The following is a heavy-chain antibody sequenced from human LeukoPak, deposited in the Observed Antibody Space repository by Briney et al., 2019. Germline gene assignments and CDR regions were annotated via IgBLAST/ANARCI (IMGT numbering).Heavy chain of an antibody. CDR2: INWNDGST. Sequence: PGGSLRLSCAASGFTFDDYGMSWVRQAPGKGLEWVSGINWNDGSTGYADSVKGRFTISRDNAKNSLYLQMNSLRAEDTALYYCARDRVYGDADAFDIWGQGTMVTVSS. D-gene: IGHD4-17*01. CDR3: ARDRVYGDADAFDI. J-gene: IGHJ3*02. V-gene: IGHV3-20*04. CDR1: GFTFDDYG.